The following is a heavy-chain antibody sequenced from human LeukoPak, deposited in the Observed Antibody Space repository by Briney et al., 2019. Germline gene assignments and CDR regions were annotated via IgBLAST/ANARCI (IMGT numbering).Heavy chain of an antibody. J-gene: IGHJ4*02. CDR2: IYYSGST. D-gene: IGHD3-22*01. V-gene: IGHV4-39*01. CDR3: YYDRSGSDF. Sequence: SETLSLTCTVSGGSISSSSYFWGWIRQPPGKGLEWIGSIYYSGSTYYNPSLKSRVTISVDTSKNQFSLKLSSVTAADTAVYYCYYDRSGSDFWGQGTLVTVSS. CDR1: GGSISSSSYF.